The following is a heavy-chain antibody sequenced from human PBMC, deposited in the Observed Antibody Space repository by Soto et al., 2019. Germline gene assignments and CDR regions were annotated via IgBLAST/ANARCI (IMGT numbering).Heavy chain of an antibody. CDR3: ARGAEILDCSSTSGYAFGPPPGAFDI. CDR2: IIPILGIA. CDR1: GRTFSSYT. D-gene: IGHD2-2*01. J-gene: IGHJ3*02. V-gene: IGHV1-69*02. Sequence: SVKVSSKASGRTFSSYTISWLRQSPGQGLEWMGRIIPILGIANYSQKFQGRVTITAGKSTSTAYRELSSLRSEDTGVYYCARGAEILDCSSTSGYAFGPPPGAFDIWGQGTMVTV.